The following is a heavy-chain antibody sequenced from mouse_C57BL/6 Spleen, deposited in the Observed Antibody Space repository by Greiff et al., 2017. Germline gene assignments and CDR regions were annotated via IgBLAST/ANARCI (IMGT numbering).Heavy chain of an antibody. Sequence: QVQLQQPGAELVKPGALVKLSCKASGYTFTSYWMHWVKQRPGQGLEWIGMIHPNSGSTNYNEKFKSKATLTVDKSSSTAYMQLSSLTSEDSAVYYCARSSGGNYSFDYWGQGTTLTVSS. CDR1: GYTFTSYW. V-gene: IGHV1-64*01. CDR2: IHPNSGST. D-gene: IGHD2-1*01. CDR3: ARSSGGNYSFDY. J-gene: IGHJ2*01.